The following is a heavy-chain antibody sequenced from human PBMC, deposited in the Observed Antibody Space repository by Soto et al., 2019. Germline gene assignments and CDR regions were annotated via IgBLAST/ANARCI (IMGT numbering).Heavy chain of an antibody. V-gene: IGHV1-69*13. CDR3: ARASLGYYDSSGSIGGQAY. Sequence: QVQLVQSGAEVKETGSSVKVSCKASGGTFSSYAISWVRQAPGQGLEWMGGIIPIFGTANYAQKFQGRVTITADESTSTAYMELSSLRSEDTAVYYCARASLGYYDSSGSIGGQAYWGQGTLVTVSS. CDR2: IIPIFGTA. J-gene: IGHJ4*02. CDR1: GGTFSSYA. D-gene: IGHD3-22*01.